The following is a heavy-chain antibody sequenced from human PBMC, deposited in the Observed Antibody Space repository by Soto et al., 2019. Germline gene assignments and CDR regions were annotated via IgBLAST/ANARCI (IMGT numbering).Heavy chain of an antibody. Sequence: QVQLVESGGGVAQPGRSLRLSCTVSGFTFSGHAMHWVRQAPGKGLEWVTQIWYDGSNKYYAESVKGRFTISRDNSKNTRYPQMNSLRVEETAVYYCARDGQGLAPYALDVWGQGTSVTVSS. CDR2: IWYDGSNK. CDR3: ARDGQGLAPYALDV. V-gene: IGHV3-33*01. D-gene: IGHD6-19*01. J-gene: IGHJ6*02. CDR1: GFTFSGHA.